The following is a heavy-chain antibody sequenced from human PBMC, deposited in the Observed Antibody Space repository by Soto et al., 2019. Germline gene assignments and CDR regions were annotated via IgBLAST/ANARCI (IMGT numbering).Heavy chain of an antibody. Sequence: PGGSLRLSCAASGFTFSSYAMSWVRQAPGKGLEWVSAISGSGGSTYYADSVKGRFTISRDNSKNTLYLQMNSLRAEDTAVYYCASNLEVGSSLYYGMDVWGQGTTVTVSS. J-gene: IGHJ6*02. CDR1: GFTFSSYA. CDR3: ASNLEVGSSLYYGMDV. CDR2: ISGSGGST. D-gene: IGHD1-26*01. V-gene: IGHV3-23*01.